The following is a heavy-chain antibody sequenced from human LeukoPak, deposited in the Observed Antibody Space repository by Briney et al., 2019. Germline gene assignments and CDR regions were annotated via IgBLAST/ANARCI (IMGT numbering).Heavy chain of an antibody. CDR1: GGSISSYY. J-gene: IGHJ4*02. Sequence: SETLSLTCTVSGGSISSYYWSWIRQPPGKGLEWIGYVFYSGTTSYNPSLKSRVTISVDTSKNQFSLKLSSVTAADTAVYYCARAGSYQLLFNYWGQGTLVTVSS. CDR2: VFYSGTT. V-gene: IGHV4-59*08. D-gene: IGHD2-2*01. CDR3: ARAGSYQLLFNY.